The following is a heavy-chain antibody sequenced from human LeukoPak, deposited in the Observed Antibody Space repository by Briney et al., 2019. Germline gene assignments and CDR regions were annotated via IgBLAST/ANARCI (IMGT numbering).Heavy chain of an antibody. J-gene: IGHJ3*02. CDR3: ARDIDYDSSGYYYVVLDAFDI. V-gene: IGHV3-23*01. CDR2: ISGSGGST. CDR1: GFTVSSNY. Sequence: SGGSLRLSCAASGFTVSSNYMSWVRQAPGKGLEWVSAISGSGGSTYYADSVKGRFTISRDNSKNTLYLQTNSLRAEDTAVYYCARDIDYDSSGYYYVVLDAFDIWGQGTMVTVSS. D-gene: IGHD3-22*01.